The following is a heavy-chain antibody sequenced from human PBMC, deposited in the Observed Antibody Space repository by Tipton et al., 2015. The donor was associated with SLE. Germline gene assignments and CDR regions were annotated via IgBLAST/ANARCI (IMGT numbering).Heavy chain of an antibody. D-gene: IGHD6-19*01. J-gene: IGHJ4*02. CDR2: INHSGST. V-gene: IGHV4-34*01. CDR1: GGSFSGYY. Sequence: TLSLTCAVYGGSFSGYYWSWIRQPPGKGLEWIGEINHSGSTNYNPSLKSRVTISVDTSKNQFSLKLSSVTAADTAVYYCARESSVAGTHYWGQGTLVTVSS. CDR3: ARESSVAGTHY.